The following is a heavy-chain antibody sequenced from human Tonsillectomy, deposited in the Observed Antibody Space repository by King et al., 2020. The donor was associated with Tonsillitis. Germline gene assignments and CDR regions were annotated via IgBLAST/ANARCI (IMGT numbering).Heavy chain of an antibody. CDR1: GGSISSYY. J-gene: IGHJ5*02. D-gene: IGHD3-10*01. Sequence: QVQLQESGPGLVKPSETLSLTCTVSGGSISSYYWSWIRQPPGKGLEWIGCIYYNGSTNYNSSLKSRVTISVDTSKNQFSLKLISVTAADTAVYFCARDRSGFYYGSGSPAHWFDPWGQGTLVTVSS. CDR2: IYYNGST. CDR3: ARDRSGFYYGSGSPAHWFDP. V-gene: IGHV4-59*01.